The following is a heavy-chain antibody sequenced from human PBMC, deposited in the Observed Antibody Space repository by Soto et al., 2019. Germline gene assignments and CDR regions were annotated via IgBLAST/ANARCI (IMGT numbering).Heavy chain of an antibody. D-gene: IGHD6-19*01. CDR2: ISAYNGNT. CDR1: GYTFTSYG. V-gene: IGHV1-18*01. Sequence: ASVTVSCKASGYTFTSYGIIWVRQAPGQGLEWMGWISAYNGNTNYAQKLQGRVTMTTDTSTSTAYMELRSLRSDDTAVYYCARDVAGQIAVAGFWGQGTLVTVSS. J-gene: IGHJ4*02. CDR3: ARDVAGQIAVAGF.